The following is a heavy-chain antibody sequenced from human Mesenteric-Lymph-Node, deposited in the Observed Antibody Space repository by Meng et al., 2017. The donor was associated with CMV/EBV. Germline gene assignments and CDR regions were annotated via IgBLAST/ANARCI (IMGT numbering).Heavy chain of an antibody. D-gene: IGHD3-9*01. J-gene: IGHJ4*02. CDR3: ARDRDTDWYSPFDY. CDR1: GYTFITNY. CDR2: INPKSGGR. V-gene: IGHV1-2*06. Sequence: QVQLGQSGAEVKKPGPSVRLSCKASGYTFITNYINWVRQAPGQGLEWMGRINPKSGGRSYAQNFLGRVTMTRDTSINTAYMEVNRLNSDDTATYYCARDRDTDWYSPFDYWGPGTLVTVSS.